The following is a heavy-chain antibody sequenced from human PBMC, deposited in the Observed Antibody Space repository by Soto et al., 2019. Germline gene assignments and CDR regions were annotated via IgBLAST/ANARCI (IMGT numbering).Heavy chain of an antibody. CDR2: IYPGDSDT. Sequence: GEFLKISCKGSGYSFTSYWIGWVRQMPGKGLEWMGIIYPGDSDTRYSPSFQGQVTITRDMSTSTAYMELSSLRSEDTAVYYCAADDYGGNLWGQGTLVTVSS. CDR3: AADDYGGNL. V-gene: IGHV5-51*01. D-gene: IGHD4-17*01. J-gene: IGHJ5*02. CDR1: GYSFTSYW.